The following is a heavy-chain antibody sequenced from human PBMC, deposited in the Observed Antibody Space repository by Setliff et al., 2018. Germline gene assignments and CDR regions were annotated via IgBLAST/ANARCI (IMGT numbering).Heavy chain of an antibody. Sequence: ASVKVSCKASGYTFTSYAMNWVRQAPGQGLEWMGWINTNTGNPTYAQGFTGRFVFSLDTSVSTAYLQISSLKGEDTAVYYCAKNGFGVVALGVNNWFDPWGQGTLVTVSS. D-gene: IGHD3-10*01. CDR2: INTNTGNP. CDR1: GYTFTSYA. J-gene: IGHJ5*02. V-gene: IGHV7-4-1*02. CDR3: AKNGFGVVALGVNNWFDP.